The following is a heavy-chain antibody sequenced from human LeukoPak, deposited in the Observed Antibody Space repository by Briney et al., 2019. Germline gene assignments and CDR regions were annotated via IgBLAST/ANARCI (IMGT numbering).Heavy chain of an antibody. V-gene: IGHV4-30-4*01. D-gene: IGHD4-17*01. CDR3: ARDRVGLRAFDY. CDR1: GGSISSGDYY. Sequence: SQTLSLTCTVSGGSISSGDYYWSWIRQPPGKGLEWIGYIYYSGSTYYNPSLKSRVTISVDTSKNQFSLKLSFVTAADTAVYYCARDRVGLRAFDYWGQGTLVTVSS. J-gene: IGHJ4*02. CDR2: IYYSGST.